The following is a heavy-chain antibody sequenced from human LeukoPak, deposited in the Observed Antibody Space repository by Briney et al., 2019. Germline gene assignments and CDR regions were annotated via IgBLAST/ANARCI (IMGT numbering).Heavy chain of an antibody. CDR2: MNPNSGNT. CDR3: ARGEGWMATIMGVAFDI. D-gene: IGHD5-24*01. Sequence: ASVKVSCKASGYTFTSYDINWVRQATGQGLEWMGWMNPNSGNTGYAQKFQGRVTMTRNTSISTAYMELSSLRSEDTAVYYCARGEGWMATIMGVAFDIWGQGTMVTVSS. J-gene: IGHJ3*02. CDR1: GYTFTSYD. V-gene: IGHV1-8*01.